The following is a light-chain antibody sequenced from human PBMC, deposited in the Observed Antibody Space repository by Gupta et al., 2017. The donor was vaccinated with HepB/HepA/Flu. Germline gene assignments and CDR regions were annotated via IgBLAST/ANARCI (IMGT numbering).Light chain of an antibody. Sequence: QSVLTQPPSVSGAPGQRVTISCTGSSSNIGSGYDVHWYQQLPGTAPKLLSYENNNRPSGVPDRFAGAKSGTSASLAITGLQAEDEAEYYCQSYDSSLSGYVVFGGGPKLAVL. CDR3: QSYDSSLSGYVV. CDR1: SSNIGSGYD. V-gene: IGLV1-40*01. CDR2: ENN. J-gene: IGLJ2*01.